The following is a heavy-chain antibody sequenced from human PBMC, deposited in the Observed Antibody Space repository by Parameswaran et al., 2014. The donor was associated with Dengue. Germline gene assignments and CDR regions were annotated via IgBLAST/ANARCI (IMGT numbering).Heavy chain of an antibody. J-gene: IGHJ4*02. Sequence: WIRQPPGKGLEYVSAISSNGGSTYYADSVKGRFTISRDNSKNTLYLQMSSLRAEDTAVYYCVKDVGSYGSGMGSPYYFDYWGQGTLVTVSS. CDR3: VKDVGSYGSGMGSPYYFDY. CDR2: ISSNGGST. D-gene: IGHD3-10*01. V-gene: IGHV3-64D*06.